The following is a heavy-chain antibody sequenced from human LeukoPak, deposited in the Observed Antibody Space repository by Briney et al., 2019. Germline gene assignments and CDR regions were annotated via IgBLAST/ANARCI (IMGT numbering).Heavy chain of an antibody. D-gene: IGHD3-10*01. J-gene: IGHJ6*02. Sequence: ASVKVSCEVSGYTLTELSMHWVRQAPGKGLEWMGGFDPEDGETIYAQKFQGRVTMTEDTSTDTAYMELSSLRSEDTAVYYCATAGVLLWFGEPLAYGMDVWGQGTTVTVSS. V-gene: IGHV1-24*01. CDR2: FDPEDGET. CDR1: GYTLTELS. CDR3: ATAGVLLWFGEPLAYGMDV.